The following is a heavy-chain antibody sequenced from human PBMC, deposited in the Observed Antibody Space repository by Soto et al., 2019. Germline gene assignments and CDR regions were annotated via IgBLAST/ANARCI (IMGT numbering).Heavy chain of an antibody. Sequence: QVQLQESGPGLVKPSQTLSLTCTVSGGSITSSGYYWSWIRQHPGEGLEWIGFTSNSGSTSYNPSLKSRVTISADTSSNPFSPNLKSVTAADTAVYYCARGGGSTKVDYWGQGTLVTVSP. J-gene: IGHJ4*02. CDR1: GGSITSSGYY. CDR3: ARGGGSTKVDY. D-gene: IGHD2-2*01. V-gene: IGHV4-31*03. CDR2: TSNSGST.